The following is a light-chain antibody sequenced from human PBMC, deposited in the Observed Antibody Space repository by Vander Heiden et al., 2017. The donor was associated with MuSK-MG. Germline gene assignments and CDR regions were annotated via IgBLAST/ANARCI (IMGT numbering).Light chain of an antibody. CDR2: RAS. CDR1: QSISSW. CDR3: QQDDRYSPT. Sequence: DIQMNQSPSTLSASVGDRVTITCRASQSISSWLAWYQQKPGKAPKLLIYRASGLEGGVPSRFSGSGSGTEFTLTISGLQPDDFATYYCQQDDRYSPTFGQGTKLEIK. J-gene: IGKJ2*01. V-gene: IGKV1-5*03.